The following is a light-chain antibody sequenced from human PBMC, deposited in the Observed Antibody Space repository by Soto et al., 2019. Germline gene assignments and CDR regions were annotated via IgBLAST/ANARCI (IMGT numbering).Light chain of an antibody. CDR1: QSVSAY. V-gene: IGKV3-11*01. Sequence: EVVLTQSPDALSLSPGERATVSCRASQSVSAYLAWYQQRPGQAPRLLIYDVSNRAPGIPDRFSGGGSGTDFTLRISSLRPEDSANYYCLSRFDCPTFVGWATLEIK. CDR2: DVS. J-gene: IGKJ4*01. CDR3: LSRFDCPT.